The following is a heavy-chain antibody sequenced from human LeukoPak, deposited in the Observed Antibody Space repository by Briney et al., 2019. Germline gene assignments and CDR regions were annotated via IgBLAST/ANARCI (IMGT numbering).Heavy chain of an antibody. CDR2: ISGSGGST. V-gene: IGHV3-23*01. D-gene: IGHD3-22*01. CDR3: ARDSPVVAPFDY. CDR1: GFTVSSNY. Sequence: GGSLRLSCAASGFTVSSNYMSWVRQAPGKGLEWVSAISGSGGSTYYADSVKGRFTISRDNSKNTLYLQMNSLRAEDTAVYYCARDSPVVAPFDYWGQGTLVTVSS. J-gene: IGHJ4*02.